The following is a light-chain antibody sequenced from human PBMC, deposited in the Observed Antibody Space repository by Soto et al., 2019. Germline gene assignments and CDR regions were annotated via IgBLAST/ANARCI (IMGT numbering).Light chain of an antibody. J-gene: IGKJ3*01. Sequence: DIQMTQSPSSLSASVRDRVTITCQASQDISNYLNWYQHKPGKAPKLLICDASNLEPGVPSRFSGSGSGTDSTFTISSLQPEDIATYYCQQYANLPFTFGPGTKVDIK. CDR1: QDISNY. CDR3: QQYANLPFT. V-gene: IGKV1-33*01. CDR2: DAS.